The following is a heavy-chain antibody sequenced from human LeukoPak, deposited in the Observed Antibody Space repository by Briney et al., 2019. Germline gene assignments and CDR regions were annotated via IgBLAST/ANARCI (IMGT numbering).Heavy chain of an antibody. Sequence: GGSLRLSCAASGFTFRNFVMHWVRQAPGKGLEWVAGILNDGSNTDYADSVKGRFTVSRDNSENTLYLQMNSLRDEDTAVYYCAKYKGAALYYHYGLDVWSPGTTVIVSS. V-gene: IGHV3-30*18. CDR1: GFTFRNFV. D-gene: IGHD1-14*01. J-gene: IGHJ6*02. CDR2: ILNDGSNT. CDR3: AKYKGAALYYHYGLDV.